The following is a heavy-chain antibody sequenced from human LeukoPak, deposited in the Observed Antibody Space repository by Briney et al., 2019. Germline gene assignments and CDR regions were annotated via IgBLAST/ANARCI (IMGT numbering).Heavy chain of an antibody. CDR3: ARIRYYYDSSGYSHFDP. Sequence: ASVKVSCKASGYTFTSYGISWVRQAPGQGLEWMGWISAYNGNTNYAQKLQGRVTMITDTSTSTAYMELRSLRSDDTAVYYCARIRYYYDSSGYSHFDPWGQGTLVTVSS. CDR1: GYTFTSYG. V-gene: IGHV1-18*01. D-gene: IGHD3-22*01. J-gene: IGHJ5*02. CDR2: ISAYNGNT.